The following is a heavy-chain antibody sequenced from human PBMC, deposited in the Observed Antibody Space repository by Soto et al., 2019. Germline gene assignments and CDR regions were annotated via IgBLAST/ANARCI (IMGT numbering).Heavy chain of an antibody. CDR1: GFTFSSYG. J-gene: IGHJ6*02. V-gene: IGHV3-33*01. D-gene: IGHD4-4*01. CDR2: IWYDGSNK. Sequence: QVQLVESGGGVVQPGRSLRLSCAASGFTFSSYGMHWVRQAPGKGLEWVAVIWYDGSNKYYADSVKGRFTISRDNSKNTLYLQMNSLRAEDTAVYYCARDQGGGYSNTLYYYYYGMDVWGQGTTVTVSS. CDR3: ARDQGGGYSNTLYYYYYGMDV.